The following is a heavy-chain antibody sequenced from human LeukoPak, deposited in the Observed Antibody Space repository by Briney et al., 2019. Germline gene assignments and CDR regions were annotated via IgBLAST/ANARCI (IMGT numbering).Heavy chain of an antibody. D-gene: IGHD6-13*01. J-gene: IGHJ6*03. CDR2: MNPNCGNT. CDR3: ARAYSSSPKAAGYYMDV. V-gene: IGHV1-8*03. Sequence: ASVKVSCKASGYTFTSYDINWVRQATGQGLEWMGWMNPNCGNTGYAQKFQGRVTITRNTSISTAYMELSSLRSDDTAVYYCARAYSSSPKAAGYYMDVWGKGTTVTVSS. CDR1: GYTFTSYD.